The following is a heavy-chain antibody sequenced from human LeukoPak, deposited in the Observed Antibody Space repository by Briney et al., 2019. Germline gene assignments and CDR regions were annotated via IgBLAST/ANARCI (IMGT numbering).Heavy chain of an antibody. CDR2: VYTSGST. V-gene: IGHV4-61*02. D-gene: IGHD2-15*01. J-gene: IGHJ4*02. CDR1: GGSISNGDYY. Sequence: SQTLSLTCTVSGGSISNGDYYWSWIRQPAGKGLEWIGRVYTSGSTNHNPSLKSRVTISVDTSKNQFSLKLSSVTAADTAVYYCARHLRYCSGGSCYRTFDYWGQGTLVTVSS. CDR3: ARHLRYCSGGSCYRTFDY.